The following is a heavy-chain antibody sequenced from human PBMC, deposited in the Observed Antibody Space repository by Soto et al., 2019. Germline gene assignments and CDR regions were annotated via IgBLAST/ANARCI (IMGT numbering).Heavy chain of an antibody. D-gene: IGHD1-26*01. J-gene: IGHJ4*02. Sequence: QVQLVESGGGVVQPGTSLRLSCEASGFDFNKFGMQWVRQAPGKGLEWVAFISYDGSYQDYADSVQGRLTITRDNSMNTLNMQLKSLRREDTAVYYCAKGGEVGGVLGDHWGQGTLVTVYS. CDR1: GFDFNKFG. CDR2: ISYDGSYQ. V-gene: IGHV3-30*18. CDR3: AKGGEVGGVLGDH.